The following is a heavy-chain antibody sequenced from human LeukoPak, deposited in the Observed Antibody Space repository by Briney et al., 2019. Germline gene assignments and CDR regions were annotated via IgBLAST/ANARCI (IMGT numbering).Heavy chain of an antibody. J-gene: IGHJ4*02. CDR1: GGSISSYY. V-gene: IGHV4-59*01. Sequence: SETLSLTCTVSGGSISSYYWSWIRQPPGKGLEWIGYIYYSGSTNYNPSLKSRVTISVDTSKNQFSLKLSSVTAADTAVYYCARGNYDILTGYYREYYFDYWGQGTLVTVSS. CDR2: IYYSGST. CDR3: ARGNYDILTGYYREYYFDY. D-gene: IGHD3-9*01.